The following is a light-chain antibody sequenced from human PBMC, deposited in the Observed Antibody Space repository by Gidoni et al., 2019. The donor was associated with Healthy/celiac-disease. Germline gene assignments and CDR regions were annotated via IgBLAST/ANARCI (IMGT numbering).Light chain of an antibody. Sequence: EIVLTQSPATLSLSPGERATLSCRASQSVSSYLAWYQQKPGQAPRLLIYDASNRAPGIPARFSGSGSGTDFSLTISSLEPEDFAGYYCQQRSNWLTFGGXTKVEIK. CDR1: QSVSSY. V-gene: IGKV3-11*01. CDR2: DAS. CDR3: QQRSNWLT. J-gene: IGKJ4*01.